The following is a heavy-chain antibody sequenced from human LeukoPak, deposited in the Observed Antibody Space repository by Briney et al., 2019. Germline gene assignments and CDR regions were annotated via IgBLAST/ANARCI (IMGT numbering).Heavy chain of an antibody. J-gene: IGHJ4*02. Sequence: PSETLSLTCTVSGGSISSYYWSWIRQPPGKGLEWIGYIYYSGSTNYNPSLKSRVTISVDTSKNQFSLKLSSATAADTAVYYCARHYCGGDCYPYWFDYWGQGTLVTVSS. V-gene: IGHV4-59*01. CDR1: GGSISSYY. CDR2: IYYSGST. D-gene: IGHD2-21*02. CDR3: ARHYCGGDCYPYWFDY.